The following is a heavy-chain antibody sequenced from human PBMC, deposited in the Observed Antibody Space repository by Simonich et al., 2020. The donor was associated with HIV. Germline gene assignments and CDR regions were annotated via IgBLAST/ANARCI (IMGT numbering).Heavy chain of an antibody. J-gene: IGHJ3*02. CDR1: GYTFIDYY. Sequence: QVQLVQSGAEVKKPGASVKVSCKASGYTFIDYYIHWVRQAPGQGLEWMGWINPDSGATEFAQKFQCRVTLTRDTSITTAYMEVSRLTSDDTAVYYCAREGNQLEDAFNIWGQGTMVTVSS. D-gene: IGHD6-13*01. V-gene: IGHV1-2*02. CDR2: INPDSGAT. CDR3: AREGNQLEDAFNI.